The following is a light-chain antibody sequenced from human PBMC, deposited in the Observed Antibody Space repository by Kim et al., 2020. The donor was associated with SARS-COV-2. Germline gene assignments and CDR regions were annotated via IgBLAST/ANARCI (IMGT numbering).Light chain of an antibody. CDR2: GTS. CDR1: QSIISF. J-gene: IGKJ2*01. Sequence: ASLGDRVTISCRASQSIISFLNWYPQKPGEAPNILIYGTSTLQSGVPSRFRGSGFGTEFTLSISSLLPEDLATYYCQQSYSAPYTFGPGTELEI. V-gene: IGKV1-39*01. CDR3: QQSYSAPYT.